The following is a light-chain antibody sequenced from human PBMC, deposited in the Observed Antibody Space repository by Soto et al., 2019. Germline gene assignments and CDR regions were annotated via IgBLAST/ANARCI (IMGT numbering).Light chain of an antibody. J-gene: IGKJ1*01. CDR3: QSNYILPWT. CDR2: SAS. V-gene: IGKV1-39*01. CDR1: QYISNY. Sequence: DIQVTQSPPSLSASVGDRVTITCRTGQYISNYLNWYQHKAGKAPQLLIYSASTLQIGVPSRFSGSGSGTEFTLTISTLQPDDYASYYCQSNYILPWTFGKGTKVETK.